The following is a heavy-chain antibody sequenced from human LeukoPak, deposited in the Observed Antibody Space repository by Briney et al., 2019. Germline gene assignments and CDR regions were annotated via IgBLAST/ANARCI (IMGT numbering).Heavy chain of an antibody. V-gene: IGHV3-23*01. CDR3: AKVREIWRTRNQYYFDY. J-gene: IGHJ4*02. CDR2: ISGSGGST. CDR1: GFTFSSYA. D-gene: IGHD3-10*01. Sequence: GGSLRLSCAASGFTFSSYAMSWVRQAPGKGLEWVSAISGSGGSTYYADSVKGRFTISRDNSKNTLYLQMNSLRAEDTAVYYCAKVREIWRTRNQYYFDYWGQGTLVTVSS.